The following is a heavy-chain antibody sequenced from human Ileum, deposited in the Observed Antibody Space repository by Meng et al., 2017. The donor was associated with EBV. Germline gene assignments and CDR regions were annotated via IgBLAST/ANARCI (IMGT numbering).Heavy chain of an antibody. CDR3: AISITVTTDY. CDR1: GFTFSSYW. J-gene: IGHJ4*02. V-gene: IGHV3-74*01. Sequence: EVQLVESGGTLVQAGEALRLPCAASGFTFSSYWMDWVRQAPGKGLVWVSRINSDGSNTNYADSVKGRFTISRDNAKNTLYLQMNSLRAEDTAMYYCAISITVTTDYWGQGTLVTVSS. D-gene: IGHD4-17*01. CDR2: INSDGSNT.